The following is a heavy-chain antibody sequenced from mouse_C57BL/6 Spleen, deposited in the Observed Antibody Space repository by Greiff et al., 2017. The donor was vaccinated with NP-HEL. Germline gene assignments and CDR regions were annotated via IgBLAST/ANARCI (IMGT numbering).Heavy chain of an antibody. V-gene: IGHV1-52*01. CDR3: ARRNYYGGSYGYFDV. CDR2: IDPSDSET. CDR1: GYTFTSYW. Sequence: QVQLQQPGAELVRPGSSVKLSCKASGYTFTSYWMHWVKQRPIQGLEWIGNIDPSDSETHYNQKFKDKATLTVDKSSSTAYMQLSSLTSEDSAVYYGARRNYYGGSYGYFDVWGTGTTVTVSS. D-gene: IGHD1-1*01. J-gene: IGHJ1*03.